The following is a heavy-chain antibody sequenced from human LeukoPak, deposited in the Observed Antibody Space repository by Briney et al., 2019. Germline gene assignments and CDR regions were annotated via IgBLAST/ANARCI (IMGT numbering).Heavy chain of an antibody. V-gene: IGHV3-48*01. J-gene: IGHJ6*03. CDR1: GFTFSGYS. CDR3: AGILPPGYYYYYMDV. Sequence: PGGSLRLSCAASGFTFSGYSMNWVRQAPGKGLEWVSFTTTGSTTTYYADSVKGRFTISRDDAKNSLYLQMNSLRAEDTAVYYCAGILPPGYYYYYMDVWGKGTTVTVSS. CDR2: TTTGSTTT. D-gene: IGHD1-1*01.